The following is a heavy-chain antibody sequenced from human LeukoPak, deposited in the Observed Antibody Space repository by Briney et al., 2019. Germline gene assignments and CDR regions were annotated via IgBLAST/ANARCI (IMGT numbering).Heavy chain of an antibody. CDR2: LVYDARS. J-gene: IGHJ4*02. Sequence: GSLRLSCAASGFPFSSYGMHWVRQAPGKGLEWVARLVYDARSDYANSVKGRFSISRDDSKNTLFLDMSNLRVEDTALYYCARDLSAAFDFWGQGVLVTVSS. V-gene: IGHV3-33*01. D-gene: IGHD6-19*01. CDR1: GFPFSSYG. CDR3: ARDLSAAFDF.